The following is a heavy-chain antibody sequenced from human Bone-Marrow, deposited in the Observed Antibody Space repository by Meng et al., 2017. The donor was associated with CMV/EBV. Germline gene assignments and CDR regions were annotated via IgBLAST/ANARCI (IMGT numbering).Heavy chain of an antibody. J-gene: IGHJ5*02. CDR1: GFTFSSYS. CDR2: ISYDGSNK. D-gene: IGHD3-10*01. Sequence: GGSLRLSCAAPGFTFSSYSMHWVRQAPGKGLEWVAVISYDGSNKYYADSVKGRFTISRDNSKNTLYLQMKNLRAEDTAVYYCASRGVAEDIDLWGQGTLVTVSS. CDR3: ASRGVAEDIDL. V-gene: IGHV3-30-3*01.